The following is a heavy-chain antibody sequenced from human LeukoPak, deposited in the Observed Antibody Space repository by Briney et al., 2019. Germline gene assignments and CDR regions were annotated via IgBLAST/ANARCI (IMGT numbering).Heavy chain of an antibody. CDR3: AREVRHLDWFLFYFDL. J-gene: IGHJ4*02. D-gene: IGHD3-3*01. CDR2: IYHSSVWHS. CDR1: GDSVSSNSAA. Sequence: SQTLSLTCDISGDSVSSNSAAWNWIRQSPSRGLEWLGRIYHSSVWHSDYAESMKSRMTISPDTSRNQFSLHLDSVTPGDTAVYYCAREVRHLDWFLFYFDLWGQGTLVAVSP. V-gene: IGHV6-1*01.